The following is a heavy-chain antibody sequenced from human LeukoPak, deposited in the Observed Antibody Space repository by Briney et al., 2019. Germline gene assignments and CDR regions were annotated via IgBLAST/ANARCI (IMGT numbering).Heavy chain of an antibody. CDR2: IKQDGSEK. CDR1: GFTFSSYW. V-gene: IGHV3-7*01. CDR3: ARVRREMKRSLGRTTEYSYYYYMDV. J-gene: IGHJ6*03. Sequence: GGSLRLSCAASGFTFSSYWMSWVRQAPGKGLEWVANIKQDGSEKYYVDSVKGRFTISRDNAKNSVYLQMNRLRAEDTAVYHCARVRREMKRSLGRTTEYSYYYYMDVWGKGTTVTVSS. D-gene: IGHD1/OR15-1a*01.